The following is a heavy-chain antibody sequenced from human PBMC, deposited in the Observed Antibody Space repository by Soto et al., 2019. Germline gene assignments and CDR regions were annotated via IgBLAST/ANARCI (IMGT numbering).Heavy chain of an antibody. CDR3: ARDGNSSSWYRYYYYYYGMDV. D-gene: IGHD6-13*01. J-gene: IGHJ6*02. Sequence: GGSLRLSCAASGFTFSDHYMDWVRQAPGKGLEWVGVIWYDGSNKYYADSVKGRVTISRENSKNTLYLQMNSRRAEDTAVYYCARDGNSSSWYRYYYYYYGMDVWGQGTTVTVSS. CDR1: GFTFSDHY. CDR2: IWYDGSNK. V-gene: IGHV3-33*08.